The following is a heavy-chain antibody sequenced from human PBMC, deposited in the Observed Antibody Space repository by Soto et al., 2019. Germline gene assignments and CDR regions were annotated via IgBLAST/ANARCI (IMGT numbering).Heavy chain of an antibody. CDR1: GSTFSNYA. CDR2: IMPIFGRA. Sequence: QVQLVQSGAEVKKPGSSVKVSCKASGSTFSNYAFSWVRQAPGQGLEWLGGIMPIFGRADYAQKFRGRVTITADEATSTDHMEVSSLRSEDTAVYYCASWLKEAGIGGNYSYGMDVWGQGTTVTVSS. D-gene: IGHD6-19*01. CDR3: ASWLKEAGIGGNYSYGMDV. J-gene: IGHJ6*02. V-gene: IGHV1-69*12.